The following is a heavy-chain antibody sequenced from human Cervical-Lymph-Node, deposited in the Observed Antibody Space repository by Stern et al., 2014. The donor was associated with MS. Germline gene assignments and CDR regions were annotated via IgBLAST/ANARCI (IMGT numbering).Heavy chain of an antibody. V-gene: IGHV1-58*01. D-gene: IGHD3-22*01. CDR1: GFTFTSSA. CDR2: IVVGSGNT. CDR3: AAEPMYYSDSVGAFDI. Sequence: QLVQSGPEVKKPGTSVKVSCKASGFTFTSSAVQWVRQAPGQRLEWIGWIVVGSGNTNYAQKFQERVTITRDMSTSTAYMELSSLRSEDTAVYYCAAEPMYYSDSVGAFDIWGQGTMVTVSS. J-gene: IGHJ3*02.